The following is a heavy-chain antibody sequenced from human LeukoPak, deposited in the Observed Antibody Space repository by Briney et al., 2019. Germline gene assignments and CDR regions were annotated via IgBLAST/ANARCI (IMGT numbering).Heavy chain of an antibody. CDR3: ARETGYYDSSGYRLRYFDY. Sequence: ASVKVSCKASGYTFTGYYMHWVRQAPGQGLEWMGWINPNSGGTNYAQKFQGWVTMTRDTSISTAYMELSRLRSDDTAVYYCARETGYYDSSGYRLRYFDYWGQGTLVTVSS. V-gene: IGHV1-2*04. J-gene: IGHJ4*02. D-gene: IGHD3-22*01. CDR1: GYTFTGYY. CDR2: INPNSGGT.